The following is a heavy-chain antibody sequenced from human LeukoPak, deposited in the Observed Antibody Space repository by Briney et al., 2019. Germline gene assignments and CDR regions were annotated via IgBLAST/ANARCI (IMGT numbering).Heavy chain of an antibody. CDR2: INHSGST. J-gene: IGHJ5*02. CDR3: ATGRPSYYYDSSGYEFDP. D-gene: IGHD3-22*01. Sequence: SETLSLTRAVYGGSFSGYYWSWIRQPPGKGLEWIGEINHSGSTNYNPSLKSRVTISVDTSKNQFSLKLSSVTAADTAVYYCATGRPSYYYDSSGYEFDPWGQGTLVTVSS. CDR1: GGSFSGYY. V-gene: IGHV4-34*01.